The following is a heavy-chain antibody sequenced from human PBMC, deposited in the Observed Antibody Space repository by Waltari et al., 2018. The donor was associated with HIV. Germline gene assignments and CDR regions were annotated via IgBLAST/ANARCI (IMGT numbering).Heavy chain of an antibody. V-gene: IGHV3-23*01. D-gene: IGHD3-10*01. CDR3: VKDTALIRGVIHFYGMDV. Sequence: EVQLLESGGGFVQPGGSLRLACAASGFTFSTYDLSWVCQASGKGLEWVSLISGSGDKTYYADSVKGRFTTSRDNSENTLYLQMNSLRSEDTAIYYCVKDTALIRGVIHFYGMDVWGQGTTVTVSS. CDR2: ISGSGDKT. CDR1: GFTFSTYD. J-gene: IGHJ6*02.